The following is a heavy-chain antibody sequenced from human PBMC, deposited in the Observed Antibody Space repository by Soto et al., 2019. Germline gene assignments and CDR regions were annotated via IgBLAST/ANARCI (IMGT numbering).Heavy chain of an antibody. CDR2: INPTGGGT. CDR1: GYTFTDYY. D-gene: IGHD3-22*01. J-gene: IGHJ6*02. V-gene: IGHV1-2*02. CDR3: ARTYSSRYFYNQYSMDV. Sequence: ASVKVSCKASGYTFTDYYIHWVRQAPGQGLEWMGWINPTGGGTNYAQSFRGRVTMTRDTSISTAYMELSRLTSDDTAVFYCARTYSSRYFYNQYSMDVWGQGTTVTVSS.